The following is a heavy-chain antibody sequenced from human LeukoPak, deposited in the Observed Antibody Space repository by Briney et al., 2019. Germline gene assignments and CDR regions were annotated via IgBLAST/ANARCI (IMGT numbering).Heavy chain of an antibody. CDR1: GYTFTGYY. J-gene: IGHJ6*02. Sequence: ASVKVSCKASGYTFTGYYMHWVRQAPGQGLEWMGWINPNSGGTNYAQKFQGRVTMTRDTSISTAYMELSRLRSDDTAVYYCARDHNPGGVPAARSRYYYGMDVWGQGTTVTVSS. CDR3: ARDHNPGGVPAARSRYYYGMDV. CDR2: INPNSGGT. D-gene: IGHD2-2*01. V-gene: IGHV1-2*02.